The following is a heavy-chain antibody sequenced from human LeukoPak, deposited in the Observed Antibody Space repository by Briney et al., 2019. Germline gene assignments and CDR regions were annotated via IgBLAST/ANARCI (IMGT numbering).Heavy chain of an antibody. CDR2: ISGSGGST. V-gene: IGHV3-23*01. CDR3: AKPTGPMIVVVIRGPFDY. CDR1: GFTFSSYA. D-gene: IGHD3-22*01. J-gene: IGHJ4*02. Sequence: PGGSLRLSCAASGFTFSSYAMSWVRQAPGKGLEGVSAISGSGGSTYYADSVKGRFTISRDNSKNTLYLQMNSLRAEDTAVYYCAKPTGPMIVVVIRGPFDYWGQGTLVTVSS.